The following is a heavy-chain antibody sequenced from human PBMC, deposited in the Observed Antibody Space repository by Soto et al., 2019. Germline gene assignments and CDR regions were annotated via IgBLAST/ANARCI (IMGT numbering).Heavy chain of an antibody. J-gene: IGHJ6*02. CDR2: IFHNGST. CDR1: GDSVYIYY. Sequence: LTFSVTGDSVYIYYWSWIRQSPGKGLEWIGYIFHNGSTSYNPSLKSRVTMSVDTSKNQLFLKVSSVTGADTAVYYCARTGRTTTRRSPYFHYGMDVWGPATTVTVSS. CDR3: ARTGRTTTRRSPYFHYGMDV. D-gene: IGHD1-1*01. V-gene: IGHV4-59*02.